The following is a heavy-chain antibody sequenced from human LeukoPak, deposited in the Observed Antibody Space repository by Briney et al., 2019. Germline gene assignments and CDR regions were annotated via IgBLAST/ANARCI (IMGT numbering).Heavy chain of an antibody. D-gene: IGHD4-11*01. CDR2: VYTGGST. Sequence: SETLSLTCTVSGGSISGGYWSWIRQPPGRGLEWIGYVYTGGSTNYNPSLKSRGTISVDTSKSQFALKRRAGTAADTAVYYCAKSYFDYSTYYSYYFNLWGQGALVTVSS. J-gene: IGHJ4*02. V-gene: IGHV4-4*09. CDR1: GGSISGGY. CDR3: AKSYFDYSTYYSYYFNL.